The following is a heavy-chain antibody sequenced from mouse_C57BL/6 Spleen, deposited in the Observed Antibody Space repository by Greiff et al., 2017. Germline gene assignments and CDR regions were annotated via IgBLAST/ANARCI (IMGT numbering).Heavy chain of an antibody. CDR1: GFNIKDYY. CDR3: TTGGLLAWFAY. CDR2: IDPEDGDT. D-gene: IGHD1-1*01. J-gene: IGHJ3*01. V-gene: IGHV14-1*01. Sequence: VQLQQSGAELVRPGASVKLSCTASGFNIKDYYMHWVKQRPEQGLEWIGRIDPEDGDTEYAPKFQGKATMTADTSSNTAYLQLSSLTSEDTAVYYCTTGGLLAWFAYWGQGTLVTVSA.